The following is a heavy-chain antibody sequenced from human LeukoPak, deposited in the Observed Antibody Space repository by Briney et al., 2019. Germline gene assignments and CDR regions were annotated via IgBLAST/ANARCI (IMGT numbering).Heavy chain of an antibody. D-gene: IGHD3-10*01. CDR3: ARDFLHGGV. CDR1: GFTFSSCW. V-gene: IGHV3-74*01. Sequence: PGGSLRLSCAAPGFTFSSCWMHWVRQVPGKGLVWVSRINTDGTTTSYADSVKGRFTISRDNAKNTLYLQMNSLRAEDTAVYYCARDFLHGGVWGQGTLVTVSS. CDR2: INTDGTTT. J-gene: IGHJ4*02.